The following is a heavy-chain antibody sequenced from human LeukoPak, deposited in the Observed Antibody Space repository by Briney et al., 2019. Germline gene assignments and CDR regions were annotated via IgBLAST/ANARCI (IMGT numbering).Heavy chain of an antibody. V-gene: IGHV4-59*08. CDR3: ARSIAVAGYYFAY. CDR2: IYYSGST. Sequence: SETLSLTCTVSGGSISGYYWGWIRQPPGRGLEWIGYIYYSGSTNYNPSLKSRVTTSVDTSKNQFSLKLSSVTAADTAVYYCARSIAVAGYYFAYWGQGTLVTVSS. J-gene: IGHJ4*02. D-gene: IGHD6-19*01. CDR1: GGSISGYY.